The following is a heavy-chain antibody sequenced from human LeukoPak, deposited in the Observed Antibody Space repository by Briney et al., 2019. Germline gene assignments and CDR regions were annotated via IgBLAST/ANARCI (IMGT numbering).Heavy chain of an antibody. J-gene: IGHJ6*02. CDR2: ISYDGSNK. D-gene: IGHD3-10*01. CDR3: ARSFKPQFKNYYGSGSYYSYYCGMDV. V-gene: IGHV3-30*03. CDR1: GFTFNTFN. Sequence: SGGSLRLSCAASGFTFNTFNMNWVRQAPGKGLEWVAVISYDGSNKYYADSVKGRFTISRDNSKNTLYLQMNSLRAEDTAVYYCARSFKPQFKNYYGSGSYYSYYCGMDVWGQGTTVTVSS.